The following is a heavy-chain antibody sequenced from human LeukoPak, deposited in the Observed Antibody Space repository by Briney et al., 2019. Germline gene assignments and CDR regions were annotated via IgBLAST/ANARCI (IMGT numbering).Heavy chain of an antibody. D-gene: IGHD1-26*01. Sequence: ASVKVSCKASGYTFTGYYLHWVRQAPGQGLEWMGWINPHSGVTTFPQKFQGRVTMTMDTSISTTYMELNRLRPDDTAVYYCARDQVAATSAHNFDYWGQGTLVTVSS. CDR3: ARDQVAATSAHNFDY. CDR2: INPHSGVT. J-gene: IGHJ4*02. V-gene: IGHV1-2*02. CDR1: GYTFTGYY.